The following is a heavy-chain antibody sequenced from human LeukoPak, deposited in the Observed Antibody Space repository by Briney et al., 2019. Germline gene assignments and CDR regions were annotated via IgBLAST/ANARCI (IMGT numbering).Heavy chain of an antibody. D-gene: IGHD6-6*01. CDR1: GFTFSTYS. V-gene: IGHV3-48*01. CDR2: ISYSNTI. J-gene: IGHJ4*02. CDR3: ARVVRGRSSYLDS. Sequence: PGGSLRLSCAASGFTFSTYSMNWVRQAPEKGLEWLSYISYSNTIHYADSVTGRFTISRDNAKNSLYLQMTSLRVEDTAVYYCARVVRGRSSYLDSWGQGTLVTVSS.